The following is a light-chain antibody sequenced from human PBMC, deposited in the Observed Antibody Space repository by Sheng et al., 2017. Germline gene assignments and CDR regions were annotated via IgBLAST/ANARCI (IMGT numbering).Light chain of an antibody. V-gene: IGKV3-20*01. CDR3: QQYASFPIT. CDR1: QSVSSSY. CDR2: GAS. Sequence: EIVLTQSPGTLSLSPGERATLSCRASQSVSSSYLAWYQQKPGQAPRVLIYGASSRATGIPDRFSGSGSGTDFTLTISRLEPEDFAVYYCQQYASFPITFGQGTRLEIK. J-gene: IGKJ5*01.